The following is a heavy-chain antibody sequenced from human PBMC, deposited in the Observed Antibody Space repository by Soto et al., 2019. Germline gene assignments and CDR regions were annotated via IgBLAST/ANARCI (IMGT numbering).Heavy chain of an antibody. CDR1: GGSVSSHY. CDR2: IYDSGST. J-gene: IGHJ4*02. CDR3: ARERHSKGAHDY. V-gene: IGHV4-59*02. Sequence: PSETLSLTCTVSGGSVSSHYWSWFRQVPGKGLEWIGYIYDSGSTKYNPSLKRRVTISVDTSKAHVYMKLSYVTAADTAVYYCARERHSKGAHDYWGQGTLVTVSS. D-gene: IGHD6-13*01.